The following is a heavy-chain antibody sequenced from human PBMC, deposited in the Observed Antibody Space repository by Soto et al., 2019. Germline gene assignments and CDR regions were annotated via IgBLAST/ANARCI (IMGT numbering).Heavy chain of an antibody. CDR2: FDPEDGET. CDR1: GYTLTELS. V-gene: IGHV1-24*01. Sequence: GASVKVSCKVSGYTLTELSMHWVRQAPGKGLEWMGGFDPEDGETIYAQKFQGRVTMTEDTSTDTVYMELSSLRSDDTAVYYCARAIVPAAHTRYYYYYYGMDVWGQGTTVTVSS. D-gene: IGHD2-2*01. J-gene: IGHJ6*02. CDR3: ARAIVPAAHTRYYYYYYGMDV.